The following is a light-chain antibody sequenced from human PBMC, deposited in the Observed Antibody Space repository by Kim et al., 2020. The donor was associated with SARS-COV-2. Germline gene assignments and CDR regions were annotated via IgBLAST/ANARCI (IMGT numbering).Light chain of an antibody. V-gene: IGKV1-5*03. CDR3: QQYNSYLYT. Sequence: DIQMNQSPSTLSASVGDRVTITCRASQSISSWLAWYQQKPGKAPKLLIYKASSLESGVPPRFSGSGSGTEFTLTISSLQPDDVATYYCQQYNSYLYTFGQGTKLEI. CDR2: KAS. CDR1: QSISSW. J-gene: IGKJ2*01.